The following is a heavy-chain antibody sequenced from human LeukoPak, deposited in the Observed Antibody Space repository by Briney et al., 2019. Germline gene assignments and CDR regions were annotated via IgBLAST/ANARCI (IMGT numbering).Heavy chain of an antibody. V-gene: IGHV4-34*01. CDR1: GGSFNFYS. Sequence: SETLSLTCTVYGGSFNFYSWTWIRQPPGKGLEWIGDINHLGSTNYSSSLKSRLSFSVDTSKNQFSLNLDSVTAADTAVYYCARGKTARFSYFDSWGQGNLVTVSS. D-gene: IGHD3-16*01. J-gene: IGHJ4*02. CDR2: INHLGST. CDR3: ARGKTARFSYFDS.